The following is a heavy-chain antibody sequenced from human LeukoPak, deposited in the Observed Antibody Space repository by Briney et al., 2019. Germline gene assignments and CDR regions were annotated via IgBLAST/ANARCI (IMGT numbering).Heavy chain of an antibody. CDR3: AKRAVTSWYDYFDY. V-gene: IGHV3-23*01. J-gene: IGHJ4*02. D-gene: IGHD6-13*01. CDR2: ISDSGGST. CDR1: GFTFRGYA. Sequence: GGSLRLSCAACGFTFRGYAMSWVRQAPGGGLEWVSGISDSGGSTYYADSVKGRFTISRDNSKNTLYLQMNTLRAEDTAVYYCAKRAVTSWYDYFDYWGQGTLVTVSS.